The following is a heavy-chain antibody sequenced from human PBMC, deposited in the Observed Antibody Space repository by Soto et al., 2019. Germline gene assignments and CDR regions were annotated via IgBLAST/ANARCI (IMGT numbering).Heavy chain of an antibody. CDR2: IYYSGST. Sequence: PSETLSLTCTVSGFTISSGDYYWSWIRQPPGKGLEWIGYIYYSGSTYYNPSLKSRVTISVDTSKNQFSLKLSSVTAADTAVYYCATSGSYRFDYWGQGTLVTVSS. D-gene: IGHD1-26*01. J-gene: IGHJ4*02. CDR1: GFTISSGDYY. CDR3: ATSGSYRFDY. V-gene: IGHV4-30-4*01.